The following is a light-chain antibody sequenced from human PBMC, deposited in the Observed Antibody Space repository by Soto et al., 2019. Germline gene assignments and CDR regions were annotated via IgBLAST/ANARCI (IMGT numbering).Light chain of an antibody. CDR1: QSLVYSDGNTY. CDR2: KVS. V-gene: IGKV2-30*01. J-gene: IGKJ1*01. CDR3: KRGTHCPPRP. Sequence: DVVMTQSPLSLPVTLGQPASISCRSSQSLVYSDGNTYLNWFQQRPGQSPRRLIYKVSNRDSGVPDRFSGSGSGTDFTLKISRVEAVDVGGYCCKRGTHCPPRPFCQGTNVDIK.